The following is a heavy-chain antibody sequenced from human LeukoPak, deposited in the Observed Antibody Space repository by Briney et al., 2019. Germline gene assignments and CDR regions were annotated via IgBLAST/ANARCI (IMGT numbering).Heavy chain of an antibody. CDR3: ARAYY. V-gene: IGHV3-7*01. J-gene: IGHJ4*02. Sequence: GESLRLSCAASGFSFSGSWMNWVRQAPGKGLEWVANIKQDGSEKYYVDSVKGRFTISRDNAKNSLYLQMNSLRAEDTAVYYCARAYYWGQGTLVTVSS. CDR2: IKQDGSEK. CDR1: GFSFSGSW.